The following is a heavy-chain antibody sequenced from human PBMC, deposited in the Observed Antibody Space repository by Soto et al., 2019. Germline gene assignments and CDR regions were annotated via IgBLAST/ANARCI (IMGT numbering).Heavy chain of an antibody. V-gene: IGHV3-23*01. D-gene: IGHD3-10*01. CDR3: AKLDQFYMVRVY. Sequence: PGGSLRLSCAASGFTFSTYAMSWVRQAPGKGLEWVSAISGSGGSTYYADSVKGRFTISRDNSKSTLYLQMNSLRAEDTAVYYCAKLDQFYMVRVYWGQGTLVTVSS. J-gene: IGHJ4*02. CDR1: GFTFSTYA. CDR2: ISGSGGST.